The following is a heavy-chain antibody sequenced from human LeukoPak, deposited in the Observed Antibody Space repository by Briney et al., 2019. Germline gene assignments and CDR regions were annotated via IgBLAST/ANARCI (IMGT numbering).Heavy chain of an antibody. Sequence: RPGGSLRLSCAASGFTFDDYGMSWVRQAPGKGLEWVSGINWNGGSTGYADSVKGRFTISRDNAKNSLYLQMNSLRAEDTAVYYCARDLTYSGSDRGYFDYWGQGTLVTVSS. CDR1: GFTFDDYG. CDR3: ARDLTYSGSDRGYFDY. D-gene: IGHD1-26*01. CDR2: INWNGGST. V-gene: IGHV3-20*04. J-gene: IGHJ4*02.